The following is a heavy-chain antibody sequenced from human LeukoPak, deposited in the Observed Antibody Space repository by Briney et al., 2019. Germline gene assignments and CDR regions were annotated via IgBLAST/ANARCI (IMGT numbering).Heavy chain of an antibody. J-gene: IGHJ4*02. D-gene: IGHD4-17*01. CDR1: GFTFSSYA. V-gene: IGHV3-23*01. CDR2: ISGSGGST. CDR3: AIPPMTTVTTIDY. Sequence: GGSLRLSCAASGFTFSSYAMSWVRQAPGKGLEWVLAISGSGGSTYYADSVKGRFTISRDNSKNTLYLQMNSLRAEDTAVYYCAIPPMTTVTTIDYWGQATLVTVSS.